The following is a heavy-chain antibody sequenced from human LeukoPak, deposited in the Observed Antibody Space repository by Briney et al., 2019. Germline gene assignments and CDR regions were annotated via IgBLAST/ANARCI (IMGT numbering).Heavy chain of an antibody. CDR1: GFPFSDYW. CDR3: SRSLDY. Sequence: GGSLRLSCAASGFPFSDYWMDWVRRAPGKGMEWVANIKQDGSEHYYADSVKGRFTISRDNAKNSLYLEMNSLRAEDTAVYYCSRSLDYWGQGALVTVSS. CDR2: IKQDGSEH. V-gene: IGHV3-7*01. J-gene: IGHJ4*02.